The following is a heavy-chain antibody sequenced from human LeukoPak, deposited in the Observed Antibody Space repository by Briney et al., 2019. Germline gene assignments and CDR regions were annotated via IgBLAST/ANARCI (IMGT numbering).Heavy chain of an antibody. Sequence: SETLSLTCTVSGGSISSSSYSWSWIRQPPGKGLEWIGEINHSGSTNYNPSLKSRVTISVDTSKNQFSLKLSSVTAADTAVYCARMEFGYYYYGMDVWGQGTTVTVSS. D-gene: IGHD3-10*01. V-gene: IGHV4-39*07. CDR3: ARMEFGYYYYGMDV. J-gene: IGHJ6*02. CDR1: GGSISSSSYS. CDR2: INHSGST.